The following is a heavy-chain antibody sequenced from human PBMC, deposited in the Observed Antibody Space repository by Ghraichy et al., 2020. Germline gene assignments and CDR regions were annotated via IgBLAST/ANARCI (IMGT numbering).Heavy chain of an antibody. CDR1: GYSISSGYY. J-gene: IGHJ4*02. V-gene: IGHV4-38-2*02. CDR3: ARVTPTVTAY. CDR2: IYHSGST. Sequence: ESLNISCTVSGYSISSGYYWGWIRQPPGKGLEWIGSIYHSGSTYYNPSLKSRVTISVDTSKNQFSLKLSSVTTADTAVYYCARVTPTVTAYWGQGTLVTVSS. D-gene: IGHD4-17*01.